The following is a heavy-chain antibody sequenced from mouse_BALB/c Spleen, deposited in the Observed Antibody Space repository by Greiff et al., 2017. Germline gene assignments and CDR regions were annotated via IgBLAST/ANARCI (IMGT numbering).Heavy chain of an antibody. D-gene: IGHD4-1*01. CDR1: GFTFSSYG. J-gene: IGHJ4*01. CDR2: INSNGGST. V-gene: IGHV5-6-3*01. Sequence: EVKLVESGGDLVKPGGSLKLSCAASGFTFSSYGMSWVRQTPDKRLELVATINSNGGSTFYPDSVKGRFTISRDNAKNTLYLQMSSLKSEDTAMYYCARVGRGFDYAMDYWGQGTSVTVSS. CDR3: ARVGRGFDYAMDY.